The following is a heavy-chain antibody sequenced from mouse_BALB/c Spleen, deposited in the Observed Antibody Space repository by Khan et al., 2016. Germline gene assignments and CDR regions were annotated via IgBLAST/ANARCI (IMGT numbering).Heavy chain of an antibody. J-gene: IGHJ2*01. CDR1: GYSITSGYY. CDR2: ISYDGSN. CDR3: ARAWYFDY. Sequence: EVQLQESGPGLVKPSQSLSLTCSVTGYSITSGYYWNWIRQFPGNKLEWMGYISYDGSNNYNPSLKNRISITRDTSKNQFFLKLNSVTTEDTVTYYCARAWYFDYWGQGTTLTVSS. V-gene: IGHV3-6*02.